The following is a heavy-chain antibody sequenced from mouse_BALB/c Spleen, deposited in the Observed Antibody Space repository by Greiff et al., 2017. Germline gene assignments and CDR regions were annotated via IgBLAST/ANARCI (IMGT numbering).Heavy chain of an antibody. CDR2: ISDGGSYT. V-gene: IGHV5-4*02. CDR1: GFTFSDYY. Sequence: EVMLVESGGGLVKPGGSLKLSCAASGFTFSDYYMYWVRQTPEKRLEWVATISDGGSYTYYPDSVKGRFTISRDNAKNNLYLQMSSLKSEDTAMYYCARSPLYAMDYWGQGTSVTVSS. CDR3: ARSPLYAMDY. J-gene: IGHJ4*01.